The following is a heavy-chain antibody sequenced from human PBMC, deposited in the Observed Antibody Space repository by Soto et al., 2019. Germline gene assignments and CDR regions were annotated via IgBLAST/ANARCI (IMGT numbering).Heavy chain of an antibody. CDR1: GYSFTNYW. V-gene: IGHV5-51*01. CDR3: AKTIGYTWNAGLEAGYYYGMDV. D-gene: IGHD1-20*01. CDR2: IYPGDSDT. J-gene: IGHJ6*02. Sequence: GESLKISCKGSGYSFTNYWIGWVRQMPGKGLEWMGIIYPGDSDTRYSPSFQGQVTISADKSISAAYLQMNSLRAEDTALYYCAKTIGYTWNAGLEAGYYYGMDVWGQGTTVTVSS.